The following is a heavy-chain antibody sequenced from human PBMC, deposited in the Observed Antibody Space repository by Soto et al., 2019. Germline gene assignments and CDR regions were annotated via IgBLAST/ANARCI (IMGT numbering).Heavy chain of an antibody. CDR3: ARTSGSHSGGDFDY. J-gene: IGHJ4*02. D-gene: IGHD1-26*01. Sequence: QVTLKESGPVLVKPTETLTLTCTVSGFSLSNARMGVSWIRQPPGKALEWLAHIFLNDEKSYSTSLKSRLTISKDTSKSQVVLTMTNMDPVDTATYYCARTSGSHSGGDFDYWGQGTLVTVSS. CDR1: GFSLSNARMG. CDR2: IFLNDEK. V-gene: IGHV2-26*01.